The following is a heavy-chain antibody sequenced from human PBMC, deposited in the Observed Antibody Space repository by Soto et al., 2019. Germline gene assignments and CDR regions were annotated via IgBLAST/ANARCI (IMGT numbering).Heavy chain of an antibody. CDR2: IKSKTDGGTT. CDR1: GFTFSNAW. Sequence: PGGSLRLSCAASGFTFSNAWMNWVRQAPGKGLEWVGRIKSKTDGGTTDYAAPVKSRFTISRDDSKNTLYLQMNSLKTEYTAVYYCTTVAEPYDAFDIWGQGTMVTVSS. J-gene: IGHJ3*02. D-gene: IGHD1-26*01. V-gene: IGHV3-15*07. CDR3: TTVAEPYDAFDI.